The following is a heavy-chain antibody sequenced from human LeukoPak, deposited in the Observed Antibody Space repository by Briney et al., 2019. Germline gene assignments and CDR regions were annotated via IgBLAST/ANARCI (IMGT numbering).Heavy chain of an antibody. CDR3: AREGSSPDYGMDV. CDR2: IYYSGST. D-gene: IGHD6-6*01. CDR1: GGSLSHYY. J-gene: IGHJ6*02. V-gene: IGHV4-59*01. Sequence: SETLSLTCTVSGGSLSHYYWSWIRQPPGKGLEWIGYIYYSGSTNYNPSLKSRVTISVDTSKNQFSLKLSSVTAADTAVYYCAREGSSPDYGMDVWGQGTTVTVSS.